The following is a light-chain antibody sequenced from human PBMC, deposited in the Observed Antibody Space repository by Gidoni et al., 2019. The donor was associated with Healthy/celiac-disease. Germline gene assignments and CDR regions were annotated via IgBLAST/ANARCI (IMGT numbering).Light chain of an antibody. CDR1: QSVSSY. J-gene: IGKJ1*01. CDR3: QQRSNWPPWT. V-gene: IGKV3-11*01. CDR2: DAS. Sequence: LSLSPGERATLSCRASQSVSSYLAWYQQKPGQAPRLLIYDASNRATGLPARFSGSGSGTDFTLTISSLEPEDFAVYYCQQRSNWPPWTFGXXTKVEIK.